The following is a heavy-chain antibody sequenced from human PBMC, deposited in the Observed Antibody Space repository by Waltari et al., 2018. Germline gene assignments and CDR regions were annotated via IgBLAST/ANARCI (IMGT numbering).Heavy chain of an antibody. D-gene: IGHD3-22*01. CDR1: GGSFSGYY. CDR2: INHSGST. Sequence: QVQLQQWGAGLLKPSETLSLTCAVYGGSFSGYYWSWIRKPQGKGLEWIGEINHSGSTNYNPSLKSRVTISVDTSKNQFSLKLSSVTAADTAVYYCARRRWYYDSSGRDYFDYWGQGTLVTVSS. CDR3: ARRRWYYDSSGRDYFDY. J-gene: IGHJ4*02. V-gene: IGHV4-34*01.